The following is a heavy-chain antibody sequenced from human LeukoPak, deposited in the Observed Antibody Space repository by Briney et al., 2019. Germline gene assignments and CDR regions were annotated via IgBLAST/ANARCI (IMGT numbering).Heavy chain of an antibody. Sequence: GGSLRLSCAASGCTFDDHGMSWVRQVPGKGLEWVSGINWNGGSTGYADSVKGRFNISRDNAKNSLYLQMNSLRAEDTALYYCAAGDRNGWYFDYWGQGTLVTVSS. J-gene: IGHJ4*02. V-gene: IGHV3-20*04. D-gene: IGHD6-19*01. CDR1: GCTFDDHG. CDR2: INWNGGST. CDR3: AAGDRNGWYFDY.